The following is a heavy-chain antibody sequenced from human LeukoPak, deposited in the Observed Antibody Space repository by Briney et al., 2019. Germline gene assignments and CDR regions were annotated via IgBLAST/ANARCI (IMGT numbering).Heavy chain of an antibody. CDR1: SGSISSSTYY. J-gene: IGHJ3*02. V-gene: IGHV4-39*01. Sequence: SEALSLTCTVSSGSISSSTYYWGWIRQPPGKGLEWIGSIYFSGNTFYNPSLKSRVTISVDTSKNQISLKLSSVTAADAAVYYCARHYHYGSGSYMPFHIWGQGTMVTVSS. CDR3: ARHYHYGSGSYMPFHI. D-gene: IGHD3-10*01. CDR2: IYFSGNT.